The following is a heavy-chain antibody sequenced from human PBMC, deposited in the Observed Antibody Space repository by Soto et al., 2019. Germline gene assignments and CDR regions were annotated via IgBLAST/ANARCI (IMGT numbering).Heavy chain of an antibody. Sequence: QVLLVESGGGVVQPGRSLRLSCAASRFTFSDYGMHWVRQAPGKGLEWVAGISHGATRKSYSDSVKGRFIISRDNSKKMLYLQLNSLRREYKAVYYCAKDWVGGSNRYQLDYWGRGTLVTVSS. D-gene: IGHD4-4*01. CDR1: RFTFSDYG. CDR3: AKDWVGGSNRYQLDY. J-gene: IGHJ4*02. CDR2: ISHGATRK. V-gene: IGHV3-30*18.